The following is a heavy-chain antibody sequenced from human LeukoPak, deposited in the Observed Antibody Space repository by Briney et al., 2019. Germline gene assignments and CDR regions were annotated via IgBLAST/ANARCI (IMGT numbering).Heavy chain of an antibody. V-gene: IGHV4-34*01. CDR2: INHSGST. D-gene: IGHD2-15*01. J-gene: IGHJ6*03. CDR3: ARKSVAATPRDIVYQYYSMDV. Sequence: SETLSLTCAVYGGSFSGYYWSWIRQPPGKGLEWIGEINHSGSTNYNPSLKSRVTISVDTSKNQFSLKLSSVTAADTAVYYCARKSVAATPRDIVYQYYSMDVWGKGTTVTVSS. CDR1: GGSFSGYY.